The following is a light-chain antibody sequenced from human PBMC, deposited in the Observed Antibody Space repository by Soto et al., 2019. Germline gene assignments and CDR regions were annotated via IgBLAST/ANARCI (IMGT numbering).Light chain of an antibody. V-gene: IGKV3-15*01. J-gene: IGKJ1*01. CDR2: GAS. CDR1: QSVSSN. CDR3: QQYNNWGT. Sequence: EIVMTQSPATLSVSPGERATLSCRASQSVSSNLAWYQQKPGQAPRLLIYGASTRATGIPARFSGSGSGTEFTLTISSLQSEDFAVYYCQQYNNWGTVGKGTKVEIK.